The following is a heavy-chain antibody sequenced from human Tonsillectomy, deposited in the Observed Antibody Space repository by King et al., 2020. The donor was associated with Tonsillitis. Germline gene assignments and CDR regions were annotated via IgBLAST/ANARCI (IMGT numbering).Heavy chain of an antibody. CDR1: GYTFTRYY. V-gene: IGHV1-46*01. CDR2: INPSGGST. D-gene: IGHD2-2*01. J-gene: IGHJ4*02. Sequence: VQLVQSGAEVKKPGASVKVSCKASGYTFTRYYIHWVRQAPGQGLEWMGIINPSGGSTNYAQKFQGRVTMTRDTSTSTVYMELSSLRSEATAVYYCARPGQGDMVVEAAARPKDYWGQGTRVTVSS. CDR3: ARPGQGDMVVEAAARPKDY.